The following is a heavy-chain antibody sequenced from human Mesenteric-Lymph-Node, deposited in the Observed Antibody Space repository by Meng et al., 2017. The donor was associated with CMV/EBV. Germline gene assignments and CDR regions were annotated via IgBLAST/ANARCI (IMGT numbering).Heavy chain of an antibody. V-gene: IGHV4-39*07. CDR2: IYYSGST. CDR3: AREQKSRADGYYYYYYGMDV. J-gene: IGHJ6*02. CDR1: GGSISSSSYY. Sequence: SETLSLTCTVSGGSISSSSYYWGWIRQPPGKGLEWIGSIYYSGSTYYNPSLKSRVTISVDTSKNQFSLKLSSVTAADTAVYYCAREQKSRADGYYYYYYGMDVWGQGTTVTVSS.